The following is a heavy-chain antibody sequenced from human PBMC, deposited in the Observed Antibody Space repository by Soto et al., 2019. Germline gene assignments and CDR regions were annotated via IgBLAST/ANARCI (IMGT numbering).Heavy chain of an antibody. V-gene: IGHV4-34*01. CDR2: INHSGST. Sequence: QVQLQQWGAGLLKPSETLSLTCAVYGGSFSGYYWSWIRQPPGKGLEWIGEINHSGSTNYNPSLKSRVNRSVDTSKNQFSLKLSSVTAADTAVYYCARGGSSGWYPSYYYYYGMDVWGQGTTVTVSS. CDR3: ARGGSSGWYPSYYYYYGMDV. D-gene: IGHD6-19*01. CDR1: GGSFSGYY. J-gene: IGHJ6*02.